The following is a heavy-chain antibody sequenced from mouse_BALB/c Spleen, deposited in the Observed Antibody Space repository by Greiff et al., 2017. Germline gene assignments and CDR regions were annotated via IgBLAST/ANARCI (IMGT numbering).Heavy chain of an antibody. D-gene: IGHD2-1*01. CDR2: ISSGGST. J-gene: IGHJ4*01. CDR1: GFTFSSYA. CDR3: ARGGNLYYYAMDY. V-gene: IGHV5-6-5*01. Sequence: DVHLVESGGGLVKPGGSLKLSCAASGFTFSSYAMSWVRQTPEKRLEWVASISSGGSTYYPDSVKGRFTISRDNARNILYLQMSSLRSEDTAMYYCARGGNLYYYAMDYWGQGTSVTVSS.